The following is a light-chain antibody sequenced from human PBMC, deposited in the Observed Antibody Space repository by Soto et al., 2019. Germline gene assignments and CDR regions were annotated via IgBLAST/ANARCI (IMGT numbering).Light chain of an antibody. Sequence: IVLTQSPRTLSLSPGGRANLSCRSSQSLRSTSSAWSQQKPGPAPRLLISGASNRAAGIPARFSGSGSGTDFTLTISSLEPEDFAISYCQQRQYWPPITFGQGTRLEIK. V-gene: IGKV3-11*01. CDR3: QQRQYWPPIT. J-gene: IGKJ5*01. CDR1: QSLRSTS. CDR2: GAS.